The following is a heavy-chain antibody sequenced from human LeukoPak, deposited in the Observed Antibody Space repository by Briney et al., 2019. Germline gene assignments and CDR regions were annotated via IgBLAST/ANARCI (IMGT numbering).Heavy chain of an antibody. D-gene: IGHD3-3*01. CDR3: ARTPRYDFWSGYSNWFDP. Sequence: GASVKVSCKASDYTFTKYGLSWVRQTPGQGHEWMGWISTYNGNTIYAQNLQGRVSMTTDTSTSTAYMELRSLRSDDTAVYYCARTPRYDFWSGYSNWFDPWGQGTLVTVSS. CDR1: DYTFTKYG. J-gene: IGHJ5*02. V-gene: IGHV1-18*01. CDR2: ISTYNGNT.